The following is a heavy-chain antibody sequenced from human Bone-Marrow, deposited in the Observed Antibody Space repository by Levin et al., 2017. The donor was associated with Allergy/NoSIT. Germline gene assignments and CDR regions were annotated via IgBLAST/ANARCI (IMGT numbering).Heavy chain of an antibody. CDR3: ARDTFYYDSSGPPG. Sequence: LSLTCAASGFTFRSYSMNWVRQAPGKGLEWVSSISSSSSYIYYADSVKGRFTISRDNAKNSLYLQMNSLRAEDTAVYYCARDTFYYDSSGPPGWGQGTLVTVSS. CDR1: GFTFRSYS. V-gene: IGHV3-21*01. CDR2: ISSSSSYI. D-gene: IGHD3-22*01. J-gene: IGHJ4*02.